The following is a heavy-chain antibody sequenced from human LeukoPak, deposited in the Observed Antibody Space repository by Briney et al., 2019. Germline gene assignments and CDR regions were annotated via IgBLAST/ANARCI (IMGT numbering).Heavy chain of an antibody. J-gene: IGHJ4*02. CDR1: GFTFSSYS. Sequence: GGSLRLSCAASGFTFSSYSMNWVRQAPGKGLEWVSYISSSSSTIYYADSVKGRFTISRDNAKNSLYLQMNSLRAEDTAVYYCARDGSGVGDYDSSGSDYWGQGTLVTVSS. CDR3: ARDGSGVGDYDSSGSDY. D-gene: IGHD3-22*01. V-gene: IGHV3-48*04. CDR2: ISSSSSTI.